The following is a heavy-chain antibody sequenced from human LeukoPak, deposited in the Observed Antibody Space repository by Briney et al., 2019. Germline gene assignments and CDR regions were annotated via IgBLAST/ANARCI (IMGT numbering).Heavy chain of an antibody. CDR2: GYYSGST. CDR1: GGSMSSFY. D-gene: IGHD1-26*01. CDR3: ARGRSNYYGMDV. J-gene: IGHJ6*02. V-gene: IGHV4-59*01. Sequence: SETLSLTCTVSGGSMSSFYWSWIRQPPGKGLEYIGYGYYSGSTNYNPSLKSRVTISLDTSKNLFSLKVSSVTAADTAVYYCARGRSNYYGMDVWGQGTTVTVSS.